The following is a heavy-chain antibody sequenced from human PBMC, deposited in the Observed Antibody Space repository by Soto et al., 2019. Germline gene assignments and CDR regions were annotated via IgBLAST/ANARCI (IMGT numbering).Heavy chain of an antibody. Sequence: EAQLVESGGGLVQPGGSLRLSCAASGFTFSSYDMHWVRQATGKGLEWVSTIGTAGDTYYPDSVKGRFTISRENAKNSLYLQMNSLRAGDTAVYYCARGRHYDSSLNWFDPWGQGTLVTVSS. D-gene: IGHD3-22*01. CDR1: GFTFSSYD. J-gene: IGHJ5*02. CDR3: ARGRHYDSSLNWFDP. CDR2: IGTAGDT. V-gene: IGHV3-13*04.